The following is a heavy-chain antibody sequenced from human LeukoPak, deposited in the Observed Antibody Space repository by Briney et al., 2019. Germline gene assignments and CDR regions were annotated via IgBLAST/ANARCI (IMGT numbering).Heavy chain of an antibody. CDR3: ASSLGTTTDFDY. Sequence: ASQTQSLTCTVSGPSISSGCYYWSWIRQPAGKRLEWIGRIYTSGSTNYNPSLKSRVTISVDTSKNQFSLKLSSVTAADTAVYYCASSLGTTTDFDYWGQGTLVTVSS. J-gene: IGHJ4*02. V-gene: IGHV4-61*02. CDR2: IYTSGST. D-gene: IGHD1-14*01. CDR1: GPSISSGCYY.